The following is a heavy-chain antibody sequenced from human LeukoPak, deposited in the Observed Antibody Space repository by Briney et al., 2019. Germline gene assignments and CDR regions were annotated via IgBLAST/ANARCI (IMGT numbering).Heavy chain of an antibody. CDR2: ISGSGGST. Sequence: TGGSLRLSCAASGFTFSSYAMSWVRQAPGKGLEWVSAISGSGGSTYYADSVKGRFPISRDNSKNTLYLQMNSLRAEDTAVYYCAKGTFTMVRGGIDYWGRGTLVTVSS. J-gene: IGHJ4*02. CDR1: GFTFSSYA. V-gene: IGHV3-23*01. CDR3: AKGTFTMVRGGIDY. D-gene: IGHD3-10*01.